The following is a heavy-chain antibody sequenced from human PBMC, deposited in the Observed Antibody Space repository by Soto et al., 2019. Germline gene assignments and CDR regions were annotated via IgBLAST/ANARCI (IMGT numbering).Heavy chain of an antibody. CDR3: ARGNLGDCSSTSCYYYYYGMDV. Sequence: PSETLSLTCTVSGGSISSYYWSWIRQPPGKGLEWIGYIYYSGSTNYNPSLKSRVTISVDTSKNQFSLKLSSVTAADTAVYYCARGNLGDCSSTSCYYYYYGMDVWGQGTTVTVSS. D-gene: IGHD2-2*01. CDR1: GGSISSYY. V-gene: IGHV4-59*01. J-gene: IGHJ6*02. CDR2: IYYSGST.